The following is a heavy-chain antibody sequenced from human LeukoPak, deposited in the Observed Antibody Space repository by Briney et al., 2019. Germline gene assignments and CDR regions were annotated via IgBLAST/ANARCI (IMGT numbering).Heavy chain of an antibody. CDR3: GRAVGGDGSGSL. CDR2: IYYRVTS. J-gene: IGHJ4*02. D-gene: IGHD3-10*01. Sequence: SETLSLTCTVSGDSISTYYWSWIRQPPGKGREGIGYIYYRVTSDYNPSLKRRVTMSVDMHTKHTSPELSSVTAAGTADYLLGRAVGGDGSGSLWGPGTLVTVSS. CDR1: GDSISTYY. V-gene: IGHV4-59*01.